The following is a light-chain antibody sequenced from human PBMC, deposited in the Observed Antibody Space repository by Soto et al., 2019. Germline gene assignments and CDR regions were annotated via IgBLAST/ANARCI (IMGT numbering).Light chain of an antibody. CDR1: QGISSA. V-gene: IGKV1-13*02. CDR3: QQFNSYPRT. CDR2: DAS. Sequence: AIQLTQSPSSLSASVGDRVTITCRASQGISSALAWYQQEPGKAPKLLIYDASSLESGVPSRFSGSGSGTDFTLTISSLQPEDFVTYYCQQFNSYPRTFGQGTKLEIK. J-gene: IGKJ2*02.